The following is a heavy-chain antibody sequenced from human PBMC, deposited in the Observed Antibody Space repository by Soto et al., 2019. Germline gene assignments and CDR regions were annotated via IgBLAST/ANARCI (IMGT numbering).Heavy chain of an antibody. Sequence: EVQLLESGGGLVQPGGSLRLSCAASGFTFSSYAMSWVRQAPGKGLEWVSAVSGSGGSTYYADYVKGRFTISRDNSKNTLYLQMNSLRAEDTAVYYCAKEGSSMVRGVMPAPDYWGQGTLVTVSS. V-gene: IGHV3-23*01. J-gene: IGHJ4*02. D-gene: IGHD3-10*01. CDR3: AKEGSSMVRGVMPAPDY. CDR2: VSGSGGST. CDR1: GFTFSSYA.